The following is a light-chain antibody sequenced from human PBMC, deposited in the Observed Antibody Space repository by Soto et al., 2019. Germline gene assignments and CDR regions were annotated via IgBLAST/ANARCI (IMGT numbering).Light chain of an antibody. J-gene: IGKJ3*01. Sequence: EIVLTQSPDTLSLSPGERATLSCRSSQSVSSSYLAWYQQKPGQAPRLLIYGASSRATGIPDRFSGSGSGTDFTLTTSRLEPEDFAVYYCQQYGSSLFTFGPGTKVDIK. CDR1: QSVSSSY. V-gene: IGKV3-20*01. CDR2: GAS. CDR3: QQYGSSLFT.